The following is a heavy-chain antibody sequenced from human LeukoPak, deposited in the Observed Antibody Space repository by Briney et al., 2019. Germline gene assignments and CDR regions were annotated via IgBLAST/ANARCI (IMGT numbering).Heavy chain of an antibody. D-gene: IGHD6-19*01. CDR3: ARGRSYSSGWAHFDY. J-gene: IGHJ4*02. V-gene: IGHV4-30-2*01. Sequence: PSQTLSLTCAVSGGSISSGGYSWSWIRQPPGKGLEWIGYIYHSGSTYYNPSLKSRVTISVDRSKNQFSLKLSSVTAADTAVYYCARGRSYSSGWAHFDYWGQGTLVTVSS. CDR1: GGSISSGGYS. CDR2: IYHSGST.